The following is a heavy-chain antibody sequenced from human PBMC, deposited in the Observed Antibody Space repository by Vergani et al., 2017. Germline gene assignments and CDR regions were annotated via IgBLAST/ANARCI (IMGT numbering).Heavy chain of an antibody. Sequence: QVQLVQSGAEVKKPGSSVKVSCKASGGTFSSYAISWVRQAPGQGLEWMGGIIAIFGTANYAEKFQGRVTITADESTSTAYMELSSLRSEDTAVYYCARGEGIYSGYDSDYYYYYMDVWGKGTTVTVSS. CDR3: ARGEGIYSGYDSDYYYYYMDV. D-gene: IGHD5-12*01. V-gene: IGHV1-69*01. CDR2: IIAIFGTA. CDR1: GGTFSSYA. J-gene: IGHJ6*03.